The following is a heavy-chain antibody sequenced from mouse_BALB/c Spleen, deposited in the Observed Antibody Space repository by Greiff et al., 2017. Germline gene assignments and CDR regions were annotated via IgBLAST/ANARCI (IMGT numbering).Heavy chain of an antibody. D-gene: IGHD1-1*01. Sequence: VKLMESGPGLVAPSQSLSITCTVSGFSLTSYGVHWVRQPPGKGLEWLGVIWAGGSTNYNSALMSRLSISKDNSKSQVFLKMNSLQTDDTAMYYCARDRGYYGSIYAMDYWGQGTSVTVSS. CDR2: IWAGGST. J-gene: IGHJ4*01. CDR1: GFSLTSYG. V-gene: IGHV2-9*02. CDR3: ARDRGYYGSIYAMDY.